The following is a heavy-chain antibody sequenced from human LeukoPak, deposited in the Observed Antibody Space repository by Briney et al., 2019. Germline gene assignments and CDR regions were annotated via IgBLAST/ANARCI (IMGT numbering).Heavy chain of an antibody. Sequence: ASVKVSCKASGYTFTSYGISWVRQAPGQGLEWMGRINPNSGGTNYAQRFQGRVTMTRDTSINTAYMELSRLRSDDTAVYYCARDLSASVADFDYWGQGTLVTVSS. V-gene: IGHV1-2*06. CDR2: INPNSGGT. D-gene: IGHD6-19*01. CDR3: ARDLSASVADFDY. CDR1: GYTFTSYG. J-gene: IGHJ4*02.